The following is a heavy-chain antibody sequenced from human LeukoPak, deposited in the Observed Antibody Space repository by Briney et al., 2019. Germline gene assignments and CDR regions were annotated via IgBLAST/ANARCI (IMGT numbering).Heavy chain of an antibody. J-gene: IGHJ4*02. D-gene: IGHD2-2*01. Sequence: GGSLRLSCAASGFTFSYNDMHWVRQAPGKGLEWVAFIRYDGTNKYHADSVKGRFTISRDNSKNTLYLQMNSLRAEDTAVYYCARDWYHAIDYWGQGTLVTVSS. V-gene: IGHV3-30*02. CDR1: GFTFSYND. CDR3: ARDWYHAIDY. CDR2: IRYDGTNK.